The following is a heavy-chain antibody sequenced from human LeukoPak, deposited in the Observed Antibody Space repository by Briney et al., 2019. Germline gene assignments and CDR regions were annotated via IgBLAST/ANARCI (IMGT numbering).Heavy chain of an antibody. CDR1: GGSFSGYY. CDR3: ARAGAAGKAFDI. J-gene: IGHJ3*02. CDR2: INHSGST. D-gene: IGHD6-13*01. Sequence: SETLSLTCAVNGGSFSGYYWSWIRQPPGKGLEWIGEINHSGSTNYNPSLKSRVTISVDTSKNQFSLKLSSVTAADTAVYYCARAGAAGKAFDIWGQGTMVTVSS. V-gene: IGHV4-34*01.